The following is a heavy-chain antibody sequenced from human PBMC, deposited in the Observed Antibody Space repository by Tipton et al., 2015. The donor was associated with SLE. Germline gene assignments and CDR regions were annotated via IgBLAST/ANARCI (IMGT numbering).Heavy chain of an antibody. CDR1: GGSISSYY. J-gene: IGHJ3*01. Sequence: TLSLTCTVSGGSISSYYWSWIRQPPGKGLEWIGYIYYSGSTNYNPSLKSRVTISVDTSKNQFSLKLSSVTAADTAVYYCARQRFGARGDAFDFWGQGTMVTVSS. CDR3: ARQRFGARGDAFDF. V-gene: IGHV4-59*01. CDR2: IYYSGST. D-gene: IGHD3-10*01.